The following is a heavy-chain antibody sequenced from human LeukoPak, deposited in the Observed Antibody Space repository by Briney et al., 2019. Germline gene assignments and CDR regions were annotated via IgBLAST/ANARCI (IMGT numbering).Heavy chain of an antibody. CDR2: ISYDGNNK. CDR3: AKDLSSSFDY. D-gene: IGHD6-13*01. CDR1: GFTFSSYG. J-gene: IGHJ4*02. Sequence: PGGSLRLSCAASGFTFSSYGMHWVRQAPGKGLEWVAVISYDGNNKYYADSVKGRFTISRDNSKNTLYLQMNSLRAEDTAVYYCAKDLSSSFDYWGQGTLVTVSS. V-gene: IGHV3-30*18.